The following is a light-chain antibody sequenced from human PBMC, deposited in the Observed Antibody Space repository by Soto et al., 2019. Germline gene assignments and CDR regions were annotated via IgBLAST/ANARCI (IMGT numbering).Light chain of an antibody. CDR2: LEGSGIC. CDR1: SGHSKYL. J-gene: IGLJ3*02. Sequence: QAVLTQSSSASASLGSSVNLTCILTSGHSKYLIAWHQQQPGKAPRYLMELEGSGICNKGSGVPERFSGSSSGAARYLTISNVHCEDEADYDCETWDNSTGVFGGGTKVTVL. V-gene: IGLV4-60*02. CDR3: ETWDNSTGV.